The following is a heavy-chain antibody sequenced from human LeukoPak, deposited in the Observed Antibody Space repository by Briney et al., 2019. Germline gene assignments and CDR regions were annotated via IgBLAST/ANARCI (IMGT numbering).Heavy chain of an antibody. Sequence: PSETLSLTCTVSGGSISSSSYYWGWIRQPPGKELEWIGSIYYSGSTYYNPSLKSRVTISVDTSKNQFSLKLSSVTAADTAVYYCARVTGYSSGWYVGYWGQGTLVTVSS. V-gene: IGHV4-39*01. CDR2: IYYSGST. CDR3: ARVTGYSSGWYVGY. CDR1: GGSISSSSYY. J-gene: IGHJ4*02. D-gene: IGHD6-19*01.